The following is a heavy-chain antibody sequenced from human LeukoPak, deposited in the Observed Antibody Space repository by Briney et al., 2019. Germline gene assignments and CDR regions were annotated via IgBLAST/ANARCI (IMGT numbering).Heavy chain of an antibody. Sequence: ASVKVSCKASGYTFTSYGISRVRQAPGQGLEWMGWISAYNGNTNYAQKLQGRVTMTTDTSTSTAYMELRSLRSDDTAVYYCARDRSWGYYYYGIDVWGQGTTVTVSS. V-gene: IGHV1-18*01. CDR3: ARDRSWGYYYYGIDV. CDR1: GYTFTSYG. D-gene: IGHD7-27*01. J-gene: IGHJ6*02. CDR2: ISAYNGNT.